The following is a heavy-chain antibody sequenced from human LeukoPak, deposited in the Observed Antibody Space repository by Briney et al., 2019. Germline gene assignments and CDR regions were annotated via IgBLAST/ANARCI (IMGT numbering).Heavy chain of an antibody. CDR2: IYYSGST. V-gene: IGHV4-59*01. J-gene: IGHJ4*02. CDR3: ARADTPPYSSGFDY. D-gene: IGHD6-19*01. CDR1: GGSISSYY. Sequence: PSETLSLTCTVSGGSISSYYWSWIRQPPGKGLEWIGYIYYSGSTNYNPSLKSRVTISVDTSKNQFSLKLSSVTAADTAVYYCARADTPPYSSGFDYWGQGTLVTVSP.